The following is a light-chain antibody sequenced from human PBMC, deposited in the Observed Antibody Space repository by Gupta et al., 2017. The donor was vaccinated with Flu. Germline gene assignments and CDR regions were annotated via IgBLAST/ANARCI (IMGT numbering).Light chain of an antibody. J-gene: IGLJ1*01. Sequence: QSVLTQPPSASGTPGQRVTISCSGSSSNIGSNYVYWYQQLPGTAPKLLIYRNNQRPSGDPDRFSGSKSGTSASLAISGLRSEDEADYYCAAWDDSLSGRVFGTGTKVTVL. CDR2: RNN. CDR1: SSNIGSNY. CDR3: AAWDDSLSGRV. V-gene: IGLV1-47*01.